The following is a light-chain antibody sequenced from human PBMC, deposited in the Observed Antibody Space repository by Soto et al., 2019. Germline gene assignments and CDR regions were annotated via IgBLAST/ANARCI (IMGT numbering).Light chain of an antibody. CDR3: CLYAGSRTWV. Sequence: QSALTQPASVSGSPGQSITISCTGTSSDVGSYNLVSWYQQHPGKAPKLMIYEGSKRPSGVSNRFSGSKSGNTASLTISGLQAEDEDDYYWCLYAGSRTWVFGTGTKLTVL. CDR2: EGS. V-gene: IGLV2-23*01. J-gene: IGLJ1*01. CDR1: SSDVGSYNL.